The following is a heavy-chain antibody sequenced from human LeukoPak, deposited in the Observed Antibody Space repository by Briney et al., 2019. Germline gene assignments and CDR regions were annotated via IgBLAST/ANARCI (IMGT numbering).Heavy chain of an antibody. CDR1: GYTFTGYY. Sequence: ASVKVSCKASGYTFTGYYMHWVRQAPGQGLEWMGWINPNSGGTNYAQKFQGRVTMTRDTSISTAYMELSRLRSDDTAVYCCARDHRGYSSGWYGYWGQGTLVTVSS. V-gene: IGHV1-2*02. J-gene: IGHJ4*02. CDR2: INPNSGGT. D-gene: IGHD6-19*01. CDR3: ARDHRGYSSGWYGY.